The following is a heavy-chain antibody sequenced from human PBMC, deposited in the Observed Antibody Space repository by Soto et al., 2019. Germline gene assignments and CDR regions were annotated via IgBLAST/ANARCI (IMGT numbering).Heavy chain of an antibody. V-gene: IGHV4-34*01. CDR2: INHSGST. D-gene: IGHD6-19*01. J-gene: IGHJ3*02. CDR3: ARTGYSSGWYKAAFDI. CDR1: GGSFSGYY. Sequence: QVQLQQWGAGLLKPSETLSLTCAVYGGSFSGYYWSWIRQPPGKGLEWIGEINHSGSTNYNPSLKSRVTISVDTSKNQCALKLSSVTAADTAVYYCARTGYSSGWYKAAFDIWGQGTMVTVSS.